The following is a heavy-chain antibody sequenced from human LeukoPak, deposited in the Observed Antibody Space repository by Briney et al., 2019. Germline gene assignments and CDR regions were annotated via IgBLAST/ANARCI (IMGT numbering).Heavy chain of an antibody. CDR2: INHSGST. CDR3: ARPRYGSGSLDS. CDR1: GGSFSGYY. J-gene: IGHJ4*02. V-gene: IGHV4-34*01. Sequence: SETLSLTCAVYGGSFSGYYWSWIRQPPGKGLEWIGEINHSGSTTSNPSLNNRVTISVDTSKNQFSLKLTSVTAADTAVYYCARPRYGSGSLDSWGQGTLVTVSS. D-gene: IGHD3-10*01.